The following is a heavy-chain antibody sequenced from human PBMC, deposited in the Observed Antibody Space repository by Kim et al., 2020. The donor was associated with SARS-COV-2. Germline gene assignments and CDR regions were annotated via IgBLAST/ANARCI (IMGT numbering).Heavy chain of an antibody. V-gene: IGHV3-7*01. CDR2: IKQDGSEK. J-gene: IGHJ6*02. D-gene: IGHD6-13*01. CDR1: GFTFSSYW. Sequence: GGSLRLSCAASGFTFSSYWMSWVRQAPGKGLEWVANIKQDGSEKYYVDSVKGRFTISRDNAKNSLYLQMNSLRAEDTAVYYCAREAAADPLVRGVYYYYGMDVWGQGTTVTVSS. CDR3: AREAAADPLVRGVYYYYGMDV.